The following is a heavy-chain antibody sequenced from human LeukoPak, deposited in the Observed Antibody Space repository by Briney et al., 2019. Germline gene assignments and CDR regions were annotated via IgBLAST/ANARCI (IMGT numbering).Heavy chain of an antibody. CDR3: ARRAVTIFGPPDY. CDR2: IYPGDSDT. CDR1: GYSFASYW. Sequence: GESLKISCKGSGYSFASYWIGWVRQMPGKGLEWMGIIYPGDSDTRYSPSFQGQVTISADKSISTAYLQWSSLKASDTAMYYCARRAVTIFGPPDYWGQGTLVTVSS. D-gene: IGHD3-3*01. V-gene: IGHV5-51*01. J-gene: IGHJ4*02.